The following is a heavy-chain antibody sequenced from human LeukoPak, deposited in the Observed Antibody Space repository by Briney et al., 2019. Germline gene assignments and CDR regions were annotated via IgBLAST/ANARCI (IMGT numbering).Heavy chain of an antibody. J-gene: IGHJ4*02. Sequence: PGGSLRLSCAASGFTFSDYYMSWIRQAPGKGLEWVSYISSSGSTIYYADSVKGRFTISRDNAKNSLYLQMNSLRAEDTAVYYCARDSPPLNYYDSSGIDYWGQGTLVTVSS. V-gene: IGHV3-11*01. D-gene: IGHD3-22*01. CDR2: ISSSGSTI. CDR3: ARDSPPLNYYDSSGIDY. CDR1: GFTFSDYY.